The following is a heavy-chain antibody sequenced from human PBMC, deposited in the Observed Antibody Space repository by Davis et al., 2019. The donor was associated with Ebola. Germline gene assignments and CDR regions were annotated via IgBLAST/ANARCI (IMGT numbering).Heavy chain of an antibody. CDR2: IYPGDSDT. D-gene: IGHD3-10*01. CDR3: ARHGDLGASGSFFDF. CDR1: GYSFTIYW. V-gene: IGHV5-51*01. Sequence: PGGSLRLSCNGSGYSFTIYWIGWVRQMPGKGLEWMGIIYPGDSDTRYSPSFQGQVTISVDMSTATAYLQWGGLKASDSAMYYCARHGDLGASGSFFDFWGQGTLVTVSS. J-gene: IGHJ4*02.